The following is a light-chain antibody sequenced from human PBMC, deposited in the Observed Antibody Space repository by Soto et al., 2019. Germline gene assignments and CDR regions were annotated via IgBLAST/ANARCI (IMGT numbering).Light chain of an antibody. CDR3: QQYHNWPPQYT. V-gene: IGKV3-15*01. CDR1: QSVANN. Sequence: EIVMTQSPASLSVSPGDGATLSCWASQSVANNVPWYQQRPGQGPRLLIHGASTRAAGIPARFSGSGSGTDFTLTISSLQYEDFAVYYCQQYHNWPPQYTFCQGTKLQIK. J-gene: IGKJ2*01. CDR2: GAS.